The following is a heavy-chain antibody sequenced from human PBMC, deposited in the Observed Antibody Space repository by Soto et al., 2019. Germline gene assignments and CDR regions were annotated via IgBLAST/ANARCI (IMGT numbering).Heavy chain of an antibody. CDR3: ARVNTMVRGVIIQYYYYMDV. CDR1: GFTFSSYS. Sequence: EVQLVESGGGLVQPGGSLRLSCAASGFTFSSYSMNWVRQAPGKGLEWVSYISSSSSTIYYADSVKGRFTISRDNAKNSLYLQMNSLRAEDTAVYYCARVNTMVRGVIIQYYYYMDVWAKGTTVTVSS. J-gene: IGHJ6*03. V-gene: IGHV3-48*01. D-gene: IGHD3-10*01. CDR2: ISSSSSTI.